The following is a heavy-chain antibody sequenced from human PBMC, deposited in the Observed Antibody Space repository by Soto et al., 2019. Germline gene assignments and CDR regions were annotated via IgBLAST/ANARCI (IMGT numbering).Heavy chain of an antibody. J-gene: IGHJ2*01. Sequence: EVQLVESGGGLVQPGGSLRLSCVASGFTFSSYWMHWVRQAPGKGLVWVSRINSDGSSTSYADSVKGRFTISRDNAKNTLYLQMNSLRAEDTAVYYCAREEMATIYWYFDLWGRGTLVTVSS. V-gene: IGHV3-74*01. CDR3: AREEMATIYWYFDL. CDR2: INSDGSST. CDR1: GFTFSSYW. D-gene: IGHD5-12*01.